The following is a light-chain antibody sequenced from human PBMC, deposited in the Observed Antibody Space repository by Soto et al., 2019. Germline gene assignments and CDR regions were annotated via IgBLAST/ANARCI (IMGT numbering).Light chain of an antibody. CDR1: QDIDKF. V-gene: IGKV1-33*01. CDR2: DAS. CDR3: QQYDDLPIT. Sequence: DIQMTQSPSSLSASVGDRVTISCQASQDIDKFLNWYQQKPGKPPKLLIDDASNLATGVPSRFSGRGCGMDFTFTISSLQPEDVATYYCQQYDDLPITFGQGTRLQIK. J-gene: IGKJ5*01.